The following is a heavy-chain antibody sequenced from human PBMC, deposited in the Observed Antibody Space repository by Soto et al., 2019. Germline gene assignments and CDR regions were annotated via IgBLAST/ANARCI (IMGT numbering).Heavy chain of an antibody. V-gene: IGHV4-59*01. CDR3: ARDHWHHDDSTWQYYGLDV. CDR2: IYYSGST. Sequence: SETLSLTCTVSGGSISSYYWSWIRQPPGKGLEWIGCIYYSGSTNYNPSLKSRVTISVDTSKNQFSPKLSSVTAADTAVYYCARDHWHHDDSTWQYYGLDVWGQGTTVTVSS. CDR1: GGSISSYY. D-gene: IGHD6-13*01. J-gene: IGHJ6*02.